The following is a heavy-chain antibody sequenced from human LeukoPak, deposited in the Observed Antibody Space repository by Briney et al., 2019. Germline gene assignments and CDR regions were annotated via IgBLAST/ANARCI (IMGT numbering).Heavy chain of an antibody. J-gene: IGHJ4*02. CDR3: ASYLLGVRTQLVPTPFEY. Sequence: ASVKVSCKASGGTFSSYAISWVRQAPGQGLEWMGRIIPIFGTANYAQKFQGRVTITTDESTSTAYMELSSLRSDDTAVYYCASYLLGVRTQLVPTPFEYWGQGTLVTVSS. V-gene: IGHV1-69*05. D-gene: IGHD6-13*01. CDR2: IIPIFGTA. CDR1: GGTFSSYA.